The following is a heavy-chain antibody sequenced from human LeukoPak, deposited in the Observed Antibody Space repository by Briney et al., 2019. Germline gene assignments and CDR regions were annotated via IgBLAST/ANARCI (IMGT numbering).Heavy chain of an antibody. CDR3: TRDRSRAEDD. D-gene: IGHD1-14*01. J-gene: IGHJ4*02. Sequence: GGSLRLSCAASGFTFSSHWMSWVRQAPGKGLEWVANINQGGSDKYYVDSVKGRFTISRDNANNLLYLQMNSLRGEDTAVYYCTRDRSRAEDDWGQGTLVTVSS. CDR1: GFTFSSHW. CDR2: INQGGSDK. V-gene: IGHV3-7*01.